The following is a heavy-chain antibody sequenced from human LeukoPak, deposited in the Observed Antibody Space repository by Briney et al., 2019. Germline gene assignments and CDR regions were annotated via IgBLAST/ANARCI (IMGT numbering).Heavy chain of an antibody. Sequence: PSETLSLTCTVSGYFSTAYYWGWIRQPPGKGLEWMASIRPGGHTYTNSSLRNQLTISADMSRNEFSLKLNSLTAADTAVYYCARQVATKGEWAFDVWGQGTVVTVSS. CDR1: GYFSTAYY. D-gene: IGHD5-12*01. CDR2: IRPGGHT. V-gene: IGHV4-38-2*02. CDR3: ARQVATKGEWAFDV. J-gene: IGHJ3*01.